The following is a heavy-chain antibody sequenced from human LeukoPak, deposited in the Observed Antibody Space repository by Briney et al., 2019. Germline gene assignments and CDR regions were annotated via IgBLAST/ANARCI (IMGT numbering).Heavy chain of an antibody. V-gene: IGHV4-4*08. CDR1: GGSISSYY. CDR3: ARDLEYFDY. Sequence: SETLSLTCTVSGGSISSYYWSWIRQPPGKGLEWIGYIYTSGSTNYNPSLKSRVTMSVDTSKNQFSLKLSSVTAADTAVYYCARDLEYFDYWGQGTLVTVSS. CDR2: IYTSGST. J-gene: IGHJ4*02. D-gene: IGHD1-1*01.